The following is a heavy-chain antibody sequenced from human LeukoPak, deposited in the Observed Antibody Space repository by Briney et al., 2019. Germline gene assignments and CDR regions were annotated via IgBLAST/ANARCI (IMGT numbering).Heavy chain of an antibody. CDR3: ARENVGLLWFGESTYFDY. CDR2: ISSSGSTI. V-gene: IGHV3-48*03. D-gene: IGHD3-10*01. Sequence: PSGGSLRLSCAASGFTFSSYEMNWVRQAPGKGLEWVSYISSSGSTIYYADSVKGRFIISRDNAKNSLYLQMNSLRAEDTAVYYCARENVGLLWFGESTYFDYWGQGTLVTVSS. J-gene: IGHJ4*02. CDR1: GFTFSSYE.